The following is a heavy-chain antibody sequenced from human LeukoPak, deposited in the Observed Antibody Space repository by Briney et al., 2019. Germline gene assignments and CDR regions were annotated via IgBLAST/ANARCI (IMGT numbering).Heavy chain of an antibody. J-gene: IGHJ4*02. CDR1: GFTVSSNY. CDR3: ARAYEYVCGSFDY. CDR2: IYSGGST. V-gene: IGHV3-66*02. Sequence: GGSLRLSCAASGFTVSSNYMSWVRQAPGEGLEWVSVIYSGGSTYYADSVKGRFTISRDNPKNTLYLQMNSLRAEDTAVYYCARAYEYVCGSFDYWGQGTLVTVSS. D-gene: IGHD3-16*01.